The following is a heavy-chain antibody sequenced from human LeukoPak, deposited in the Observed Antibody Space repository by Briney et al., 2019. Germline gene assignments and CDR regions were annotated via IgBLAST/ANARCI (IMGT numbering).Heavy chain of an antibody. CDR2: INPNSGGT. CDR3: ARGTRIAAAGTIGY. J-gene: IGHJ4*02. CDR1: GGTFSSYA. V-gene: IGHV1-2*02. Sequence: GASVKVSCKASGGTFSSYAISWVRQAPGQGLEWMGWINPNSGGTNYAQKFQGRVTMTRDTSISTAYMELSRLRSDDTAVYYCARGTRIAAAGTIGYWGQGTLVTVSS. D-gene: IGHD6-13*01.